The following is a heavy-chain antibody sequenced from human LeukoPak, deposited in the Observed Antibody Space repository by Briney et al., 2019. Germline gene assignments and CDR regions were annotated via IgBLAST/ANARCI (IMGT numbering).Heavy chain of an antibody. J-gene: IGHJ4*02. D-gene: IGHD5-18*01. V-gene: IGHV4-39*01. Sequence: PSETLSFSSTVSGGSISSSSYYWVWIRQPPGKGLEWIGSIFYSGSTYYNPSLKSRVTISLDTSKNQFSLKLSSVTAADTAMYYCARQAGYSYGYVGYYFDSWGQGTLVTVSS. CDR3: ARQAGYSYGYVGYYFDS. CDR1: GGSISSSSYY. CDR2: IFYSGST.